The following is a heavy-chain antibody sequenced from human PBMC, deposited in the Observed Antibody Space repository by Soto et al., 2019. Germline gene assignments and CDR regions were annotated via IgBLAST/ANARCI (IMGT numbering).Heavy chain of an antibody. CDR2: ISYDGSNK. D-gene: IGHD2-2*01. CDR1: GFTFSSYA. J-gene: IGHJ4*02. CDR3: ARVSAAKYYFDY. V-gene: IGHV3-30-3*01. Sequence: QVQLVESGGGVVQPGRSLRLSCAASGFTFSSYAMHWVRQAPGKGLEWVAVISYDGSNKYYADSVKGRFTISRDNSKNTLYLQMNSLRAEDTAVYYCARVSAAKYYFDYWGQGTLVTVSS.